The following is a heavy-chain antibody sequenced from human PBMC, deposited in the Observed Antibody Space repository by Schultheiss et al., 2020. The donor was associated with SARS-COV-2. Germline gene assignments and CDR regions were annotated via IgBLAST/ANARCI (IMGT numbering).Heavy chain of an antibody. V-gene: IGHV4-31*03. CDR2: IYYSGST. CDR1: GGSISSGGYY. Sequence: SETLSLTCTVSGGSISSGGYYWSWIRQHPGKGLEWIGYIYYSGSTYYNPSLKSRVTISVDTSKNQFSLKLSSVTAADTAVYYCARDLRTYYYDSSGSNWFDPWGQGTLVTVSS. D-gene: IGHD3-22*01. J-gene: IGHJ5*02. CDR3: ARDLRTYYYDSSGSNWFDP.